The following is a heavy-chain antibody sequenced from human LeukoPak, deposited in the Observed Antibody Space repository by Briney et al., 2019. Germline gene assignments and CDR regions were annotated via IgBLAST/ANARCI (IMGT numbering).Heavy chain of an antibody. V-gene: IGHV4-59*08. CDR2: IYYSGST. Sequence: PSVTLSLTCTVSGGSISSYYWSWIRQPPGKGLEWIGYIYYSGSTNYNPSLKSRVTISVDTSKNQFSLKLSSVTAADTAVYYCARLGVRGVIDYWGQGTLVTVSS. J-gene: IGHJ4*02. D-gene: IGHD3-10*01. CDR3: ARLGVRGVIDY. CDR1: GGSISSYY.